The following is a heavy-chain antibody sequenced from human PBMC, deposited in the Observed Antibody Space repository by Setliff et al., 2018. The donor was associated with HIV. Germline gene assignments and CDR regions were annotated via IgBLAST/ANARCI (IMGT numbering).Heavy chain of an antibody. D-gene: IGHD6-13*01. V-gene: IGHV3-21*01. CDR2: ISSSSSYI. Sequence: GASVKVSCAASGFTFSSYSMTWVRQAPGKGLEWVSSISSSSSYIYYADSVKGRFTISRDNAKNSLYLQMNSLRAEDTAVYYCARYRAAAVTWYFDLWGRGTLVTVSS. CDR1: GFTFSSYS. CDR3: ARYRAAAVTWYFDL. J-gene: IGHJ2*01.